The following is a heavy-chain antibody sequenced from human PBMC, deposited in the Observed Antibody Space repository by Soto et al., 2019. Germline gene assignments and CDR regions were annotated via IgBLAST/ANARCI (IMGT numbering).Heavy chain of an antibody. J-gene: IGHJ4*02. CDR3: VEGWNDF. D-gene: IGHD1-1*01. CDR1: GFMFSSAW. V-gene: IGHV3-15*01. CDR2: IKSKTDGGAR. Sequence: EVQLVESGGDLVEPGWSLRLSCVTSGFMFSSAWMSWVRQAPGKGLEWVGRIKSKTDGGARDYAAPVNGRFSISRDDSKSTLYLQMNSLRAEYTALYSCVEGWNDFWGQGTLVTVSS.